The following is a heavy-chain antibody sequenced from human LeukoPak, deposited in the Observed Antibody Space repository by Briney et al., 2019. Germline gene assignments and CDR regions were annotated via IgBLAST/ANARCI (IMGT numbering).Heavy chain of an antibody. D-gene: IGHD3-3*01. CDR1: GFTFSSYE. V-gene: IGHV3-30*04. Sequence: GGSLRLSCAASGFTFSSYEMNWVRQAPGKGLEWVAVISYDGSNKYYADSVKGRFTISRDNSKNTLYLQMNSLRAEDTAVYYCASEIIFGSFDYWGQGTLVTVSS. CDR2: ISYDGSNK. J-gene: IGHJ4*02. CDR3: ASEIIFGSFDY.